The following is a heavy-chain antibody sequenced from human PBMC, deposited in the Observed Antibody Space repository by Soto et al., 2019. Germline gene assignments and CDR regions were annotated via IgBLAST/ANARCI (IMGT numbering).Heavy chain of an antibody. V-gene: IGHV3-23*01. CDR2: IGPFEAHAP. Sequence: EVQLLESGGDLVHPGGTLILSCVGSGYPFGDYAMRWVRQAPGKGPEWVSAIGPFEAHAPAYAASVKGRFTISRDNSRNILFLQMTNLRAGDTGVYYCARDAIPYNGRDDAFDLWGQGTVVTVSS. J-gene: IGHJ3*01. CDR1: GYPFGDYA. D-gene: IGHD2-8*01. CDR3: ARDAIPYNGRDDAFDL.